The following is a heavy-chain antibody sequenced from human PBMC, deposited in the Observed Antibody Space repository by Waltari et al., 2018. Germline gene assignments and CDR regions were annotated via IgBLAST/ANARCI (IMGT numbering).Heavy chain of an antibody. Sequence: EEQLVESGGGLIQPGGSLRLSCAASGFTFSSYGMSWVRQAPGKGLEGVSYMTNSGATHDADLLRGRFIVSRDNAKSSLYLQMNILRAEDTALYYCARGYCGGDCSSSARYVDIWGRGTLVSVSS. CDR2: MTNSGAT. V-gene: IGHV3-48*04. CDR3: ARGYCGGDCSSSARYVDI. CDR1: GFTFSSYG. J-gene: IGHJ2*01. D-gene: IGHD2-21*02.